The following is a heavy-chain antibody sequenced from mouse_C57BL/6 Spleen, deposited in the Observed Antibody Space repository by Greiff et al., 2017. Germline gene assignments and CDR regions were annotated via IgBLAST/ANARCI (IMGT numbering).Heavy chain of an antibody. D-gene: IGHD2-1*01. CDR1: GYTFTSYW. J-gene: IGHJ1*03. CDR3: ARRNDWYFDV. V-gene: IGHV1-55*01. CDR2: IYPGSGST. Sequence: VQLQQPGAELVKPGASVKMSCKASGYTFTSYWITWVKQRPGQGLEWIGDIYPGSGSTNYNEKFKSKATLTVDTSSSTAYMQLSSLTSEDSAIYYCARRNDWYFDVWGTGTTVTVSS.